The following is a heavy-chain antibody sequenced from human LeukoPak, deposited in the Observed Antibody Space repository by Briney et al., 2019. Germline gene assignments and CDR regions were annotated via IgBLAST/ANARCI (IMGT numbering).Heavy chain of an antibody. V-gene: IGHV4-31*03. CDR2: VYYSGST. J-gene: IGHJ4*02. Sequence: SETLSLTCTVSGGSISSGGYYWSWIRQHPGKGLEWIGYVYYSGSTYYNPSLKSRVTISVDTSKNQFSLKLSSVTAADTAVYYCARVGYSYGALSFDYWGQGTLVTVSS. CDR3: ARVGYSYGALSFDY. CDR1: GGSISSGGYY. D-gene: IGHD5-18*01.